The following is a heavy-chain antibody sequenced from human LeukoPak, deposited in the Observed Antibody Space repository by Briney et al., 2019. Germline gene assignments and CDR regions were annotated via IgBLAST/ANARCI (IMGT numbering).Heavy chain of an antibody. J-gene: IGHJ2*01. D-gene: IGHD3-3*01. Sequence: GGSLRLSCAASGFTFSSYAMSWVRQAPGKGLEWVSAISASGGSTYYADSVKGRFTISRDHSKNTLYLQMNSLRAEDTAVYYCAKVPQSAGPKRYFDLWGRGTLVTVSS. CDR1: GFTFSSYA. V-gene: IGHV3-23*01. CDR3: AKVPQSAGPKRYFDL. CDR2: ISASGGST.